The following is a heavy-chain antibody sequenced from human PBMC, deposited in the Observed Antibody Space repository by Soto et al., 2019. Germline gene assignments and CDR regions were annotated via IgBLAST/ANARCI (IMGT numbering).Heavy chain of an antibody. CDR1: GFTFSSCW. D-gene: IGHD1-1*01. CDR2: INSDGSST. Sequence: GGSLRLSCAASGFTFSSCWMHWGRQAPGKGLGWVSRINSDGSSTSYADSVKGRFTISRDNAKNTLYLQMNSLSAADTAVYYCARGRRNWSDFDYWGQGTPVTVSS. CDR3: ARGRRNWSDFDY. V-gene: IGHV3-74*01. J-gene: IGHJ4*02.